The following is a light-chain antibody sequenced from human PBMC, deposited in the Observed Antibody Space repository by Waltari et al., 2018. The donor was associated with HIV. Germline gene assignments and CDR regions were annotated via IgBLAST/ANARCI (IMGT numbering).Light chain of an antibody. V-gene: IGLV1-47*01. Sequence: SVLTQPPSPSGIPGPRVTISFSGSTSPTGSNYVFWYQQVPGTAPKPLLYRNDQRPSGVPDRFSGSTSGTSASLAISGLRPEDEADYYCATWDDSLSGVLFGGGTKLTVL. CDR3: ATWDDSLSGVL. J-gene: IGLJ2*01. CDR2: RND. CDR1: TSPTGSNY.